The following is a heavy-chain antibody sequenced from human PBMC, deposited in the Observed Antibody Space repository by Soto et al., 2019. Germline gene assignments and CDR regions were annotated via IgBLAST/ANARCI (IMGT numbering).Heavy chain of an antibody. J-gene: IGHJ4*02. CDR1: GFTFSSYG. D-gene: IGHD1-26*01. V-gene: IGHV3-23*01. CDR3: ANASPPGGTNFRLWL. CDR2: ISGSGGST. Sequence: PGGSLRLSCAASGFTFSSYGMSWVRQAPGKGLEWVSSISGSGGSTYYALSGKGRFTISRDNTKNTLYLQMNSVRAEDTADYYCANASPPGGTNFRLWLWGQGTLVTVSS.